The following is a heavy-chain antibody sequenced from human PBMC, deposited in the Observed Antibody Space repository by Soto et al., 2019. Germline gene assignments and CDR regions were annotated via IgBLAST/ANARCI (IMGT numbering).Heavy chain of an antibody. CDR3: AGVRGSFYTFES. D-gene: IGHD1-26*01. CDR2: ISHDASYN. J-gene: IGHJ4*02. CDR1: GFIFTDYS. Sequence: QVQLVESGGGVVQPGRSLRLSCAASGFIFTDYSMHWVRQAPGKGLEWVAVISHDASYNYYADSVQGRFTISRDISKNTLYLQMNSLAAGDMAKNYCAGVRGSFYTFESWGQGARVIVST. V-gene: IGHV3-30*04.